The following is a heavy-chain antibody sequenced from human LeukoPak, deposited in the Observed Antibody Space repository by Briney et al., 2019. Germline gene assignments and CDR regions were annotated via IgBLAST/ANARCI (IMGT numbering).Heavy chain of an antibody. V-gene: IGHV3-30-3*01. CDR2: ISYDGSNK. D-gene: IGHD3-10*01. CDR3: AKGESYGSGRPGYGMDV. CDR1: GFTFSSYA. J-gene: IGHJ6*02. Sequence: PGRSLRLSCAASGFTFSSYAMHWVRQAPGKGLEWVAVISYDGSNKYYADSVKGRFTISRDNSKHTLYLQINSLRAEDTAVYYCAKGESYGSGRPGYGMDVWGQGTTVTVSS.